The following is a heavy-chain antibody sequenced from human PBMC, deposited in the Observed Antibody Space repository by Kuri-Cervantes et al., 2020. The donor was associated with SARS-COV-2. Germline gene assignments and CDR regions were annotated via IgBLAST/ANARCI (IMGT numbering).Heavy chain of an antibody. CDR1: GFTFSSYE. CDR2: ISSSGSKI. CDR3: ARSVVAVTGTRRLDWFDP. Sequence: GGSLRLSCAASGFTFSSYEMNWVRQAPGKGLEWVSYISSSGSKIYYADSVKGRFTISRDNAKNSLYLQMNSLRAEDTAVYYCARSVVAVTGTRRLDWFDPWGQGTLVTVSS. V-gene: IGHV3-48*03. J-gene: IGHJ5*02. D-gene: IGHD2-15*01.